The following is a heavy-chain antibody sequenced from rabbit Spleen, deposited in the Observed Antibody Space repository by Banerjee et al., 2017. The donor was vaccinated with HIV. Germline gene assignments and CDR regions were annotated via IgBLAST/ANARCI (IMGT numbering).Heavy chain of an antibody. CDR2: IYAGGSGTT. CDR1: GFSFSNSYY. D-gene: IGHD6-1*01. Sequence: QSLEESGGDLVKPGASLTVTCTASGFSFSNSYYMCWVRQAPGKGLECITCIYAGGSGTTYYASWAKGRFTISKTSSTTVTLQMTSLTAADTATYFCARLGHADYPYAYGLKLWGPGTLVTVS. CDR3: ARLGHADYPYAYGLKL. J-gene: IGHJ4*01. V-gene: IGHV1S40*01.